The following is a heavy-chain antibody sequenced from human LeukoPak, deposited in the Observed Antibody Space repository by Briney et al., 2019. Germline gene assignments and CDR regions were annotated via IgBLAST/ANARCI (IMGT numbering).Heavy chain of an antibody. CDR1: RFTFDDYG. CDR3: ARARGSSTTYYYHYMDV. J-gene: IGHJ6*03. D-gene: IGHD6-6*01. Sequence: PGGSPRLSCAASRFTFDDYGMSWVRQAPGKGLEWVSGIDWNGGSTGYADSVKGRFTISRDNAKNSLYLQMNSLRAEDTALYYCARARGSSTTYYYHYMDVWGKGTTVTVSS. V-gene: IGHV3-20*04. CDR2: IDWNGGST.